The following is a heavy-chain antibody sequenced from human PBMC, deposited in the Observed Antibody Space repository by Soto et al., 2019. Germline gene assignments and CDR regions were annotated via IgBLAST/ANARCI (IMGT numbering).Heavy chain of an antibody. CDR2: ISRDGGTK. D-gene: IGHD2-8*02. CDR3: TGEVASGY. Sequence: QVPLVESGGGVVQPGRYLRLSCAVSGFTVSTYGMHWVRQAPGKGLEWVAVISRDGGTKFYADSVKGRFTISRDNSRNTLFMEMNSLRGDDMAVYYCTGEVASGYWGQGTLVTVSS. V-gene: IGHV3-30*03. J-gene: IGHJ4*02. CDR1: GFTVSTYG.